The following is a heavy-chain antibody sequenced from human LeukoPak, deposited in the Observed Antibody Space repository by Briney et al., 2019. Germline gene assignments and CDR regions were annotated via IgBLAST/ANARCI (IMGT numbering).Heavy chain of an antibody. D-gene: IGHD6-19*01. CDR2: ISYSSSYI. CDR3: ASDWEWLGL. CDR1: GFTFSSYS. J-gene: IGHJ4*02. V-gene: IGHV3-21*06. Sequence: GGSLRLSCAASGFTFSSYSMIWVRQAPGKGLEWVSSISYSSSYIYYADSVQGRFTISRDNAKNSLYLQMNSLRAEDTAVYFCASDWEWLGLWGQGTLVTVSS.